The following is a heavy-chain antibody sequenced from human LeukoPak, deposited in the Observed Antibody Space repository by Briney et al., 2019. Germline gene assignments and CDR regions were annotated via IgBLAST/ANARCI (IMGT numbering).Heavy chain of an antibody. CDR1: GFTFSSYA. Sequence: GGSLRLSCAASGFTFSSYAMSWVRQAPGKGLEWVLAISGSGGSTYYADSVKGRFTISRDNSKNTLYLQMNSLRAEDTAIYYCAKDLSYYGSGSYVSWFDPWGQGTLVTVSS. CDR2: ISGSGGST. D-gene: IGHD3-10*01. CDR3: AKDLSYYGSGSYVSWFDP. J-gene: IGHJ5*02. V-gene: IGHV3-23*01.